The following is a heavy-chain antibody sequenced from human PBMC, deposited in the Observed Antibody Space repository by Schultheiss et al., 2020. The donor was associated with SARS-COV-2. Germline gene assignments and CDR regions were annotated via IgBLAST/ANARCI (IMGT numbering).Heavy chain of an antibody. CDR1: GGSISSYY. CDR2: IYYSGST. Sequence: GSLRLSCTVSGGSISSYYWSWIRQPPGKGLEWIGYIYYSGSTNYNPSLKSRVTISVDTSKNQFSLKLSSVTAADTAVYFCARVYSGTRSYYMDVWGKGTAVTVSS. J-gene: IGHJ6*03. V-gene: IGHV4-59*08. D-gene: IGHD1-26*01. CDR3: ARVYSGTRSYYMDV.